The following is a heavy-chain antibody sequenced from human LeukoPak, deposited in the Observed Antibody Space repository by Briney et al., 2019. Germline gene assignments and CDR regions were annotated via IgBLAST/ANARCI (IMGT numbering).Heavy chain of an antibody. V-gene: IGHV3-30-3*01. CDR1: GFSFSNYA. J-gene: IGHJ4*02. CDR3: ARADHYYDRSGRGL. CDR2: ISYDGSNK. Sequence: EPGGSLRLSCVASGFSFSNYAMHWVRQAPGKGLEWVTVISYDGSNKYYADSVKGRFTISRDNSKNTLDLQMNSLRAEDTAVYYCARADHYYDRSGRGLWGQGTLVTVSS. D-gene: IGHD3-22*01.